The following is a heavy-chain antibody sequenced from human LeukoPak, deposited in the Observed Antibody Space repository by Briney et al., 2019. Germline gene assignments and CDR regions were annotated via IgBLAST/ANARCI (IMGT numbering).Heavy chain of an antibody. Sequence: ASVKVSCKASGYTFTSYDINWVRQATGQGLEWMGWIHPNSDGTNYAQKFQGRVTMTRDTSINTAYMELSRLRSDDTAIYYCARGGSTVFGVVNDWGQGTLVTVSS. V-gene: IGHV1-2*02. CDR2: IHPNSDGT. CDR3: ARGGSTVFGVVND. CDR1: GYTFTSYD. J-gene: IGHJ4*02. D-gene: IGHD3-3*01.